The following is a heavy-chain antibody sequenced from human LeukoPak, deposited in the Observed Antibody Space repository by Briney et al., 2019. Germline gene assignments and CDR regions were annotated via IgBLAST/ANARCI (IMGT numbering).Heavy chain of an antibody. CDR3: ARAVGDDDAFDI. CDR2: IYYSGST. V-gene: IGHV4-59*01. Sequence: SETLSLTCTVSGGSISSYYWSWIRQPPGKGPEWIGYIYYSGSTNYNPSLKSRVTISVDTSKNQFSLKLSSVTAADTAVYYCARAVGDDDAFDIWGQGTMVTVSS. CDR1: GGSISSYY. J-gene: IGHJ3*02. D-gene: IGHD2-21*02.